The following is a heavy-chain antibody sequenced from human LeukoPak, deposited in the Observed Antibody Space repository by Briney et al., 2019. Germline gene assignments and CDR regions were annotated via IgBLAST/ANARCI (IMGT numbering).Heavy chain of an antibody. V-gene: IGHV4-38-2*02. Sequence: SETLSLTCTVSGYSISSGYYWGWIRQPPGKGLEWIGSIHHSGSTYYNPSLKSRVTISVDTSKNQFSLKLSSVTAADTAVYYCARGTYYYYYMDVWGKGTTVTVSS. CDR2: IHHSGST. CDR3: ARGTYYYYYMDV. J-gene: IGHJ6*03. CDR1: GYSISSGYY.